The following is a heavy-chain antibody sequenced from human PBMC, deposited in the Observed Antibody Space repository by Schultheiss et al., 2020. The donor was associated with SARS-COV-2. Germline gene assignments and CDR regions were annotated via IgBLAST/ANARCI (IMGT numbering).Heavy chain of an antibody. V-gene: IGHV3-33*08. Sequence: GGSLRLSCAASGFTFSNAWMSWVRQAPGKGLEWVAVIWYDGSNKYYADSVKGRFTISRDNSKNTLYLQMNSLRAEDTAVYYCARDRLGGVGALVYWGQGTLVTVSS. J-gene: IGHJ4*02. CDR1: GFTFSNAW. CDR2: IWYDGSNK. CDR3: ARDRLGGVGALVY. D-gene: IGHD3-10*01.